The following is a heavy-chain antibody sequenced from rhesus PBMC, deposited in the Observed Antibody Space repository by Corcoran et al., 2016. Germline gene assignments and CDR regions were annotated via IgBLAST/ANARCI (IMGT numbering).Heavy chain of an antibody. D-gene: IGHD6-31*01. V-gene: IGHV5-2*01. J-gene: IGHJ4*01. CDR1: GARFTSYG. Sequence: EVQLVQSRAEVKRPGESLKISCKTSGARFTSYGIVCGRKMPVKGLEWMGAIVPSDSDTRYSPSFQGQVTISADKSCSTTYLQWSSLKASDSATYYCAKLASSGWYYFDYWGQGVLVTVSS. CDR3: AKLASSGWYYFDY. CDR2: IVPSDSDT.